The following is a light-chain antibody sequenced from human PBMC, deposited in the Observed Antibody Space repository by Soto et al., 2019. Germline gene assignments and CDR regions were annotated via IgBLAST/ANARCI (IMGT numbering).Light chain of an antibody. CDR2: GAS. CDR1: QSVSSNY. J-gene: IGKJ1*01. Sequence: ELGLTQSPGTLSLSPGERATLSCRASQSVSSNYLAWNQQKPGQAPRPLIYGASSRATGIPHRFSGSGAGTDCTHTIGRLEHEDFAVYYCQQYGSSPWTCGQGTKVEIK. V-gene: IGKV3-20*01. CDR3: QQYGSSPWT.